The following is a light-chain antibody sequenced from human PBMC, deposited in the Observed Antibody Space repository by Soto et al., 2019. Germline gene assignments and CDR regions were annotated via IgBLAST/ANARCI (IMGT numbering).Light chain of an antibody. V-gene: IGKV3-20*01. CDR2: GAS. Sequence: EIVLTHSPGTLSLSPGERATLSCRASQSVSSTYLAWYQQKPGQAPRLLIYGASNRATCIPDRFSGSGSGTDFTLTISRLEPEDFAVYYCQQYGGSRWTFGQGTRVDI. CDR3: QQYGGSRWT. CDR1: QSVSSTY. J-gene: IGKJ1*01.